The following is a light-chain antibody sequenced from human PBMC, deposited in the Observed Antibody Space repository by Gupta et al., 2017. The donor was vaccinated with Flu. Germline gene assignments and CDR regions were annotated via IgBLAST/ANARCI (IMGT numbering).Light chain of an antibody. CDR2: QFS. Sequence: VGMTESALSLPVTLGQPAALSRRSSQGLLYSDGNTYLHWFQQGPGQSPRRLIYQFSYRECGAPDRFSGGWSGTNFTLKISREEAEDVGIYFCKQAARWPWAFGQGTTVEIK. V-gene: IGKV2-30*01. CDR3: KQAARWPWA. J-gene: IGKJ1*01. CDR1: QGLLYSDGNTY.